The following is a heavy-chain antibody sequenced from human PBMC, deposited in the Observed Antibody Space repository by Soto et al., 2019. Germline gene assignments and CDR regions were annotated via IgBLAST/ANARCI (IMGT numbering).Heavy chain of an antibody. CDR3: ARRGSANYDILTGYRPDYGMDV. D-gene: IGHD3-9*01. J-gene: IGHJ6*02. Sequence: PGESLKISCKGSGYSFTSYWISWVRQMPGKGLEWMGRIDPSDSDTRYSPSFQGQVTISADKSISTAYLQWSSLKASDTAMYYCARRGSANYDILTGYRPDYGMDVWGQGTTVTVSS. CDR2: IDPSDSDT. V-gene: IGHV5-51*01. CDR1: GYSFTSYW.